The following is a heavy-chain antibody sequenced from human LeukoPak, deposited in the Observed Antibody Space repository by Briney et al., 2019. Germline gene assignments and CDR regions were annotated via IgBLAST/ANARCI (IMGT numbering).Heavy chain of an antibody. D-gene: IGHD6-6*01. CDR3: ARGHEVAARPVDY. V-gene: IGHV3-7*01. Sequence: GGSLRLSCAASGFTFSSYWMSWVRQAPGKGLEWVANIKQDGSEKYYVDSVKGRFTISRDNAKNSLYLQMNSLRAEDTAVYYCARGHEVAARPVDYWGQGTLVTVSS. CDR2: IKQDGSEK. J-gene: IGHJ4*02. CDR1: GFTFSSYW.